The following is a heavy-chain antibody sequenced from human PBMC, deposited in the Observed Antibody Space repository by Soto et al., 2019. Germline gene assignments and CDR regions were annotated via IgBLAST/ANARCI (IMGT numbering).Heavy chain of an antibody. Sequence: QVQLVQSGPEVKKPGASVKVSCKASGYTFTTYGFSWVRQAPGQGLECVGWISASNGNTHYSEKFQGRVTMTTDTPTNTAYLELRSLTSGDAAVYYGASEPIYYNDGSGYSPRGYWGKGPLVTVSS. D-gene: IGHD3-22*01. J-gene: IGHJ4*02. CDR2: ISASNGNT. CDR3: ASEPIYYNDGSGYSPRGY. CDR1: GYTFTTYG. V-gene: IGHV1-18*04.